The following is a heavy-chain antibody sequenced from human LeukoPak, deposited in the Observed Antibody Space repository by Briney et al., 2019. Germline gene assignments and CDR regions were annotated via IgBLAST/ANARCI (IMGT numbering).Heavy chain of an antibody. D-gene: IGHD1-26*01. CDR1: GFTFSDYY. V-gene: IGHV3-23*01. CDR3: AKDRGGATLWFDP. Sequence: PGGSLRLSCAASGFTFSDYYMSWIRQAPGKGLEWVSAISGSGGSTYYADSVKGRFTISRDNSKNTLYLQMNSLRAEDTAVYYCAKDRGGATLWFDPWGQGTLVTVSS. J-gene: IGHJ5*02. CDR2: ISGSGGST.